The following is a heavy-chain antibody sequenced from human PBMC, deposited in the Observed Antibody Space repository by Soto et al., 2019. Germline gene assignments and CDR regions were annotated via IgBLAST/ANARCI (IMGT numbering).Heavy chain of an antibody. CDR1: GGSINSGGYY. CDR2: IFYSRTS. V-gene: IGHV4-31*03. Sequence: QVQLHESGPGLVKPSQTLSLTCPVSGGSINSGGYYWTWIRQHPGKGLEWIGYIFYSRTSSYNPSLKSRVPISGDTSKTQFSLTLRSVTAADSAVYYGARESPGELAYYLDFWGQGTPVTVSS. J-gene: IGHJ4*02. CDR3: ARESPGELAYYLDF. D-gene: IGHD3-16*01.